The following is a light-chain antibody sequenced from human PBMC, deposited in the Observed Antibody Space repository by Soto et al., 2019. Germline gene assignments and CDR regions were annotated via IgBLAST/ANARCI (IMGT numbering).Light chain of an antibody. CDR2: ATS. CDR1: QSVSRTY. CDR3: QQYGRSGT. J-gene: IGKJ1*01. Sequence: EIVLTQSPGTLSLSPGERATLSCRASQSVSRTYLAWYQQKPVQAPRLLIYATSSRATGIPDRFSGSGSGTDFTLTISRLEPEDFAVYYCQQYGRSGTFGQGTEVDI. V-gene: IGKV3-20*01.